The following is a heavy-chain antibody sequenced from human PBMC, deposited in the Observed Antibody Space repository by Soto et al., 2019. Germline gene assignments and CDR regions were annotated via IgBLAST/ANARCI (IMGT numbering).Heavy chain of an antibody. Sequence: EVQLVESGGGLGQPGGSLRLSCAASGFTFGNNWMSWVRQAPGKGLEWVANIKRDGSEKYYVDSVKGRFAISRENAKNTLYLQMNSLRADDTAVYYCASLEWESSGYADYWGQGTLVTVSS. D-gene: IGHD3-3*01. CDR2: IKRDGSEK. J-gene: IGHJ4*02. CDR1: GFTFGNNW. CDR3: ASLEWESSGYADY. V-gene: IGHV3-7*03.